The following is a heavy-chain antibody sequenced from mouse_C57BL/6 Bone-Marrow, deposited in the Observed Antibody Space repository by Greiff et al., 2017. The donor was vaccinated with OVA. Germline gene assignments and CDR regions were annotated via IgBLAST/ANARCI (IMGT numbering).Heavy chain of an antibody. D-gene: IGHD3-2*02. CDR3: ERRLLDY. CDR1: GFTFSDYG. CDR2: ISSGSSTI. J-gene: IGHJ2*01. Sequence: EVKLMESGGGLVKPGGSLKLSCAASGFTFSDYGMHWVRQAPEKGLEWVAYISSGSSTIYYADTVKGRFTISRDNAKNTLFLQMTSLGSEDTAMYYCERRLLDYWGQGTTLTVSS. V-gene: IGHV5-17*01.